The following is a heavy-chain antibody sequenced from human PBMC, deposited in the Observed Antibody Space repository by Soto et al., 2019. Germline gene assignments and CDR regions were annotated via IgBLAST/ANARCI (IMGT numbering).Heavy chain of an antibody. CDR1: GYTLTELS. J-gene: IGHJ4*02. Sequence: ASVKVSCKVSGYTLTELSMHWVRQAPGKGLEWMGGFDPEDGETIYAQKFQGRVTMTEDTSTDTAYMELSSLRSEDTAVYYCATGATVNEFNTYDYWGQGTLVTVSS. CDR2: FDPEDGET. CDR3: ATGATVNEFNTYDY. V-gene: IGHV1-24*01. D-gene: IGHD4-17*01.